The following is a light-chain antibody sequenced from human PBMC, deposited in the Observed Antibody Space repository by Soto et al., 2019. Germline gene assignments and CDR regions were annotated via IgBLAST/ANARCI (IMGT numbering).Light chain of an antibody. CDR2: KSS. V-gene: IGKV1-5*03. J-gene: IGKJ1*01. CDR1: QSVSIW. Sequence: DIQMTQSPSTLSASEGDRVTISCRASQSVSIWLAWYQQKPGRAPKLLIYKSSILESGVPSRFSGSGSWTEFTLTIRSMPTDDSANYYCQQFNTSPWTFGQGTKVDIK. CDR3: QQFNTSPWT.